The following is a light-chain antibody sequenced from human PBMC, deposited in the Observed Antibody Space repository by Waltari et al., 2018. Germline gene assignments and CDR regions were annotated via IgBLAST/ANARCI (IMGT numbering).Light chain of an antibody. J-gene: IGKJ2*01. CDR1: PTVGNS. Sequence: ENVLTQSPATLSLSPGEAATLSCGASPTVGNSLAWSQHKPGQAPRLLIYDAANRASGIPARFSGSGSGTDFTLTISSLEPDDFAVYYCQQRSNWHTFGQGTRLEIK. V-gene: IGKV3-11*01. CDR3: QQRSNWHT. CDR2: DAA.